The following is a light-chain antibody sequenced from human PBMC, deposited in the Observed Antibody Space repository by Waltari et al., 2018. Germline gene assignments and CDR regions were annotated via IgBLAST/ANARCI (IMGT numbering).Light chain of an antibody. J-gene: IGLJ3*02. CDR1: SSDVGGYNY. V-gene: IGLV2-14*03. CDR3: NSYTTAGTLGV. CDR2: DVS. Sequence: QSALTQPASVSGSPGQSITISCTGTSSDVGGYNYVSWYQHHPGKAPKLMIYDVSDRPSGVSNRCSGSKSGNTASLTISGLQAEDEADYYCNSYTTAGTLGVFGGGTKLTVL.